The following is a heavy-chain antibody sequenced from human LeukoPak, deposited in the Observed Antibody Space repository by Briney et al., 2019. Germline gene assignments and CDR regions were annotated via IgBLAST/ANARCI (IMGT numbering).Heavy chain of an antibody. D-gene: IGHD3-9*01. CDR3: ARGRSGYAILTGYYNP. Sequence: GGSLRLSCAASGFTFSNYEMNWVRQAPGKGPEWVSYIGSSDSTIYYVDSVKGRFTISRDNAKNSLYLQMNSLRAEDTAIYYCARGRSGYAILTGYYNPWGQGALVTVSS. CDR2: IGSSDSTI. J-gene: IGHJ4*02. CDR1: GFTFSNYE. V-gene: IGHV3-48*03.